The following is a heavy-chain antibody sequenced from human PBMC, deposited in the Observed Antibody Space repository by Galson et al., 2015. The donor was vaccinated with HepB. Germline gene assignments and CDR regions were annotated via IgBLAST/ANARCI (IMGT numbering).Heavy chain of an antibody. Sequence: SLRLSCAASGFTVRRNYMSWVRQAPGKGLEWVSIIYSGGTTKYADSVKGRFTISRDNSKNTLYLQMNSLRAEDTAVYYCARGRADTPLITAIPYYFDYWGQGTLVTVSS. V-gene: IGHV3-53*01. CDR2: IYSGGTT. CDR1: GFTVRRNY. J-gene: IGHJ4*02. CDR3: ARGRADTPLITAIPYYFDY. D-gene: IGHD3-16*01.